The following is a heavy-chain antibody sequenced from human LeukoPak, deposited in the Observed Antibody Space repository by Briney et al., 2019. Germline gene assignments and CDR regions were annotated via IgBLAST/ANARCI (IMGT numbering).Heavy chain of an antibody. D-gene: IGHD1-26*01. CDR1: GFTFSSYS. CDR3: AREYSGSYADKNFQH. Sequence: GGSLRLSCAASGFTFSSYSMNWVRQAPGKGLEWVSYISSSSSTIYYADSVKGRFTISRDNAKNSLYLQMNSLRDEDTAVYYCAREYSGSYADKNFQHWGQGTLVTVSS. V-gene: IGHV3-48*02. J-gene: IGHJ1*01. CDR2: ISSSSSTI.